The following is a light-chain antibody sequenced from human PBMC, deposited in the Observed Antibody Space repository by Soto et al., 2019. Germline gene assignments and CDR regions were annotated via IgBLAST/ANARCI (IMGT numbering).Light chain of an antibody. Sequence: QSALTQPPSASGSPGQSVTISCTGTKSDIGVYDFVSWYQHHPGKAPRLIIYEVVQRPSGVPDRFSGSKSGNTASLTVSGLQAADEADYFCKSYTIRSTWVFGGGTKLTVL. CDR3: KSYTIRSTWV. J-gene: IGLJ3*02. CDR1: KSDIGVYDF. CDR2: EVV. V-gene: IGLV2-8*01.